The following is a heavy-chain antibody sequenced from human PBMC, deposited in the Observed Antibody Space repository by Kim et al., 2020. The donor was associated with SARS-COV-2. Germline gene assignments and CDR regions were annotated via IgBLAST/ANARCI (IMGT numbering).Heavy chain of an antibody. D-gene: IGHD3-10*01. Sequence: SETLSLTCTVSGGSISSGSYYWSWIRQPAGKGLEWIGRIYTSGSTNYNPSLKSRVTISVDTSKNQFSLKLSSVTAADTAVYYCAYGSGSAYYYYGMDVWGQGTTVTVSS. J-gene: IGHJ6*02. CDR1: GGSISSGSYY. V-gene: IGHV4-61*02. CDR2: IYTSGST. CDR3: AYGSGSAYYYYGMDV.